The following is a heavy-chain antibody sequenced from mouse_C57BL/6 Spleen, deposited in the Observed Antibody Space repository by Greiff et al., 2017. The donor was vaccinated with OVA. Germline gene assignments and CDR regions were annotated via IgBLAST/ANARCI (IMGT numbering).Heavy chain of an antibody. J-gene: IGHJ1*03. CDR1: CYTFPSSW. V-gene: IGHV1-50*01. Sequence: QVQLQQPGAELVKPGASVQLSCKASCYTFPSSWMQWVKQRPGQGLEWIGEIDPSDSYTNYNQKFKGKTNLTVDTSTSTAYLQLSSLTAEDSAVYYCARGYYYGSSYWYFDVWGTGTTVTVSS. D-gene: IGHD1-1*01. CDR2: IDPSDSYT. CDR3: ARGYYYGSSYWYFDV.